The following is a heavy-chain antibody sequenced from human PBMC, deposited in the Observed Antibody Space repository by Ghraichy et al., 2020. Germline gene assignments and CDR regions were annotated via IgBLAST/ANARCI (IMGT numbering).Heavy chain of an antibody. CDR2: IIPIFGTA. CDR3: ARAPLEWVRGVMRERGLEGFDP. D-gene: IGHD3-10*01. Sequence: SVKVSCKASGGTFSSYAISWVRQAPGQGLEWMGGIIPIFGTANYAQKFQGRVTITADESTSTAYMELSSLRSEDTAVYYCARAPLEWVRGVMRERGLEGFDPWGQGTLVTVSS. J-gene: IGHJ5*02. CDR1: GGTFSSYA. V-gene: IGHV1-69*13.